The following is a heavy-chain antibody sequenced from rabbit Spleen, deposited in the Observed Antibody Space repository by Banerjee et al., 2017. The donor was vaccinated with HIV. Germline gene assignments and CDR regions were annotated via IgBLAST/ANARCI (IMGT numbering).Heavy chain of an antibody. CDR3: ARDAGSYDYIDVYFNL. CDR2: IYVGSSGST. D-gene: IGHD8-1*01. V-gene: IGHV1S40*01. CDR1: GFFFSSNYY. Sequence: QSLEESGGGLVQPEGSLTLTCTASGFFFSSNYYMCWVRQAPGKGLECIACIYVGSSGSTYYASWARGRFTISKTSSTTVTLQMTSLTAADTATYFCARDAGSYDYIDVYFNLWGPGTLVTVS. J-gene: IGHJ4*01.